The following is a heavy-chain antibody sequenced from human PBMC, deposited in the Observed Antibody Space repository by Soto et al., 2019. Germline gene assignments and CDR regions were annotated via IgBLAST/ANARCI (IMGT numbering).Heavy chain of an antibody. J-gene: IGHJ3*02. CDR2: MNPNSGNT. CDR1: GYTFTSYD. Sequence: GASVKVSCKASGYTFTSYDINWVRQATGQRLEWMGWMNPNSGNTGYAQKFQGRVTMTRNTSISTAYMELSSLRSEDTAVYYCASGLWAGSYLGPDDFDIWGQGTMVTV. CDR3: ASGLWAGSYLGPDDFDI. D-gene: IGHD1-26*01. V-gene: IGHV1-8*01.